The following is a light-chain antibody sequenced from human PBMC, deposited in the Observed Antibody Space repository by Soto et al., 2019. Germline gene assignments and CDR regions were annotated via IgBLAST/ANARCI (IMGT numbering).Light chain of an antibody. CDR1: SSDIGAYNY. Sequence: QSALTQPASVSGSPGQSITISCTGTSSDIGAYNYVSWYQHLPGKAPKLIIYDVVTRPSGVSTRFSASKSGSTASLTISGLKDEEEYDYYCSSYTTRNTQVFGTGTKVTV. V-gene: IGLV2-14*03. CDR3: SSYTTRNTQV. CDR2: DVV. J-gene: IGLJ1*01.